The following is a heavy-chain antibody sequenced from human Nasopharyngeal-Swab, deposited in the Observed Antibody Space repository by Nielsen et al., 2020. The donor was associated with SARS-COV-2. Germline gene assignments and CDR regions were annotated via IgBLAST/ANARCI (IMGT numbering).Heavy chain of an antibody. V-gene: IGHV3-33*01. CDR3: AAAPSGDYGGY. J-gene: IGHJ4*02. CDR2: IWYDGSNK. Sequence: GGSLRLSCAASGFTFSNYGMHWVRKAPGKGLEWVAVIWYDGSNKYYAASVKGRFTISRDNSKNTVYLQMSSLRGEDTAVYYCAAAPSGDYGGYWGQGTLVTVSS. D-gene: IGHD4-23*01. CDR1: GFTFSNYG.